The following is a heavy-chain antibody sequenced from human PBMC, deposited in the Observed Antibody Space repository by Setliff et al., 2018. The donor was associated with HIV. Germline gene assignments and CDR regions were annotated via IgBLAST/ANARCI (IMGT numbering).Heavy chain of an antibody. CDR3: ARSLLGLIVPSAQGIWYYFDY. D-gene: IGHD2-8*01. J-gene: IGHJ4*02. CDR2: ISPYNGNT. CDR1: GYNFDDNS. V-gene: IGHV1-18*01. Sequence: GASVKVSCTASGYNFDDNSINWVRQAPGQGLEWMGWISPYNGNTRYSQKFQGRVTMTTDTSTSTAYMEVRGLRSDDTAVYYCARSLLGLIVPSAQGIWYYFDYWGQGTLVTVSS.